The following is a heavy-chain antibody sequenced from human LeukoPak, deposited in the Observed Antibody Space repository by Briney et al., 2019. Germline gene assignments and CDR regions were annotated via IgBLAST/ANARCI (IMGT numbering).Heavy chain of an antibody. D-gene: IGHD4-23*01. J-gene: IGHJ4*02. V-gene: IGHV4-39*07. CDR2: IYSTGGT. Sequence: SETLSLTCTVSGASYWGWVRQSPEMGLEWIGSIYSTGGTYYNPSLKSRLTISLDTSKRQFSLKMTSMTAADTAVYYCASLRADGGNYPRFDYWGQGALVTVSS. CDR1: GASY. CDR3: ASLRADGGNYPRFDY.